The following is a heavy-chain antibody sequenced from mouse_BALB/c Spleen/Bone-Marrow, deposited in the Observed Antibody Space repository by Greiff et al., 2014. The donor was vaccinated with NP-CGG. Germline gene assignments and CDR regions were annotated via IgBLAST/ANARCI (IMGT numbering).Heavy chain of an antibody. CDR3: ARDGSSFYWFFDV. J-gene: IGHJ1*01. Sequence: EVKLVESGGGLVQPGGSLRLSCATSGFIFTDYYMSWVRQPPGKALEWLAFIRNKANGYTTEYSASVKGRFTISRDNSQGILYLQMNTLRAEDSATYYCARDGSSFYWFFDVWGAGTTVTVSS. V-gene: IGHV7-3*02. D-gene: IGHD1-1*01. CDR1: GFIFTDYY. CDR2: IRNKANGYTT.